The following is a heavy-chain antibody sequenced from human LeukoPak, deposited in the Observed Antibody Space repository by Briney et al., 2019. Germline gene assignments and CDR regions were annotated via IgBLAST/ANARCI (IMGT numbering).Heavy chain of an antibody. CDR2: MNPNSGNT. J-gene: IGHJ6*02. D-gene: IGHD2-2*01. CDR3: ARVYCSSTSCYPSLRYGMDV. CDR1: GYTFTRYD. V-gene: IGHV1-8*01. Sequence: ASVKVSCKASGYTFTRYDINWVRQATGQGLEWMGWMNPNSGNTGYAQKFQGRVTMTRNTSITTAYMELSSLRSEDTAVYYCARVYCSSTSCYPSLRYGMDVWGQGTTVTVSS.